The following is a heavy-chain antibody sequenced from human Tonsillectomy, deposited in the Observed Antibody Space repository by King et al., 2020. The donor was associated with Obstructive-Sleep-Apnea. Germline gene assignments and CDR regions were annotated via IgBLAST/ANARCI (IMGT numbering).Heavy chain of an antibody. Sequence: HVQLVESGGGVVQPGRSLRLSCAAFGFTFSSYAMHWVRQAPGKGLEWVAVISYDGSNKYDADSVKVRFTISRDNSKNTLYLQMNSLRAEDTAVYYCARVRSWGSYFDFYYFDYWGQGTLFTVSS. D-gene: IGHD3-16*01. CDR1: GFTFSSYA. CDR3: ARVRSWGSYFDFYYFDY. V-gene: IGHV3-30-3*01. J-gene: IGHJ4*02. CDR2: ISYDGSNK.